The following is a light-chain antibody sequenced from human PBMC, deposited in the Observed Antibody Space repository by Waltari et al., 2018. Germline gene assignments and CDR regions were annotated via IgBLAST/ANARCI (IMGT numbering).Light chain of an antibody. CDR1: QSVGRS. CDR3: QMYVRLPVT. CDR2: DAS. J-gene: IGKJ1*01. V-gene: IGKV3-20*01. Sequence: VLTQSPGTLSLSPGDRAPLSCRASQSVGRSLAWYQQKPGQAPRFLIFDASNRATAIPERFSGSGSGTDFSLTISRLEPEDFAVYYCQMYVRLPVTFGQGTKVEIK.